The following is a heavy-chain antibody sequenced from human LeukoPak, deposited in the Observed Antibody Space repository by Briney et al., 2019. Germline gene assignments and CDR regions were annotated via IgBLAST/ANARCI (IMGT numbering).Heavy chain of an antibody. D-gene: IGHD3-9*01. J-gene: IGHJ5*02. CDR3: ARHSSYDILTGYLEGWFDP. V-gene: IGHV4-59*08. CDR1: GGSISSYY. Sequence: SETLSLTCTVSGGSISSYYWSWIRQPPGKGLEWVGYIYYSGNTNYNPSLKSRVTISVDTSKNQFSLKLSSVTAADTAVYYCARHSSYDILTGYLEGWFDPWGRGTLVTVSS. CDR2: IYYSGNT.